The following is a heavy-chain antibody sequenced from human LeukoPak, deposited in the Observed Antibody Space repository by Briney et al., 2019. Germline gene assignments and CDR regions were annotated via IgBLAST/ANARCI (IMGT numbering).Heavy chain of an antibody. CDR2: IVVGSGNT. CDR3: ARDTSQAARPIYYYYMDV. CDR1: GFTFNRSA. D-gene: IGHD6-6*01. J-gene: IGHJ6*03. Sequence: SVKVSCKASGFTFNRSAMQWVRQARGQRLEWIGWIVVGSGNTKYAQKFQERVTITRDMSTSTAYMELSSLRSEDTAVYYCARDTSQAARPIYYYYMDVWGKGTTVTVSS. V-gene: IGHV1-58*02.